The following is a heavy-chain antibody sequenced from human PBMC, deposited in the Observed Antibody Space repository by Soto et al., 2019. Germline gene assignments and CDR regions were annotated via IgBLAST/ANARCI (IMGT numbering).Heavy chain of an antibody. CDR1: GGTFSSYA. J-gene: IGHJ6*02. CDR2: TIPIFGTA. Sequence: SVKVSCKASGGTFSSYAISWVRQAPGQGLEWMGGTIPIFGTANYAQKFQGRVTITADESTSTAYMELSSLRSEDTAVYYCARPYYCSSTSCYPYYYGMDVWGQGTTVTVSS. V-gene: IGHV1-69*13. CDR3: ARPYYCSSTSCYPYYYGMDV. D-gene: IGHD2-2*01.